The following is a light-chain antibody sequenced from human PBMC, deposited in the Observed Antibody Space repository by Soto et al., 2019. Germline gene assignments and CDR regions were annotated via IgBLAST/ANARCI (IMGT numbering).Light chain of an antibody. CDR1: SGHSSYA. Sequence: QLVLTQSPSASASLGASVKLTCTLSSGHSSYAIAWHQQQPEKGPRYLMKLNSDGSHYKGGGIPDRFSGSSSGAERYLTISSLQSEDEADYYCQTWGTGIQVFGTGTKLIVL. CDR3: QTWGTGIQV. V-gene: IGLV4-69*01. CDR2: LNSDGSH. J-gene: IGLJ1*01.